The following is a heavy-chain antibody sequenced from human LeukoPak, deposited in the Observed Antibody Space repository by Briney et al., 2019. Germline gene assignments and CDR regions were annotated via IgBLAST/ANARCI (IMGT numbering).Heavy chain of an antibody. D-gene: IGHD3-10*01. CDR3: ARVGRPGEWDSFDY. V-gene: IGHV4-39*07. CDR2: IDTSRNT. Sequence: SETLSLTCTVSGGSISSSSYYWGWIRQPPGKGLEWIGRIDTSRNTNYKPSLKSRVTMSVDTSKNQFSLKLSSVTAADTAVYYCARVGRPGEWDSFDYWGQGTLVTVSS. J-gene: IGHJ4*02. CDR1: GGSISSSSYY.